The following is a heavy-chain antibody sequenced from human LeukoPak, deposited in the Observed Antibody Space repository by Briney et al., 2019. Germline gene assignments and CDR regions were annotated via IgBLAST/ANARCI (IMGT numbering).Heavy chain of an antibody. Sequence: GGSLRLSCAASGFTFGTYSMDWVRQAPGKGLEWVSSISSTSSYIYYADSVKGRFTISRDNAKNSLYLQMNSLRAEDTAVYYCARDAGITGTTDLDYWGHGTLVTVSS. D-gene: IGHD1-14*01. J-gene: IGHJ4*01. CDR1: GFTFGTYS. V-gene: IGHV3-21*01. CDR2: ISSTSSYI. CDR3: ARDAGITGTTDLDY.